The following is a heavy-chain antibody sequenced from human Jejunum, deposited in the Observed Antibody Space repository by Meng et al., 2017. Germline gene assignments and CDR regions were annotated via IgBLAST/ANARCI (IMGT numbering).Heavy chain of an antibody. CDR2: ISDSGGRT. CDR3: AKGGYSFGYNDF. D-gene: IGHD5-18*01. J-gene: IGHJ4*02. Sequence: GESLKISCAASGFTFTNYAMSWVRQAPGKGLEWVSIISDSGGRTYYTDAVKGRFTISRDNSENTLFIQMGSLRAEDTAIYYCAKGGYSFGYNDFWGQGTLVTVSS. CDR1: GFTFTNYA. V-gene: IGHV3-23*01.